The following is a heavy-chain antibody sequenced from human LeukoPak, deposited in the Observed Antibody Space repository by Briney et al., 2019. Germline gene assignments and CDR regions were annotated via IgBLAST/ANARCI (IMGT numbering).Heavy chain of an antibody. Sequence: GGSLRLSCAASGFTFSSYWMHWVRQDPGKGLMWVSRIDSAGSSTNYADSAKGRFTISRDNAKNTLYLQMNSLRAEDTAVYYCTRALWLDSSGYNAFDIWGQGTMVTVSS. CDR3: TRALWLDSSGYNAFDI. CDR1: GFTFSSYW. CDR2: IDSAGSST. D-gene: IGHD3-22*01. V-gene: IGHV3-74*01. J-gene: IGHJ3*02.